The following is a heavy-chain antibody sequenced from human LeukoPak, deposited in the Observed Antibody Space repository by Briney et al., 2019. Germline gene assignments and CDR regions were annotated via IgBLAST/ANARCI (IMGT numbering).Heavy chain of an antibody. CDR1: GFTFDDYA. J-gene: IGHJ6*03. D-gene: IGHD2-2*01. Sequence: GGSLRLSCAASGFTFDDYAMHWVRQAPGKCLEWVSGISWNSGSIGYADSVKGRFTISRDNAKNSLYLQMNSLRDEDTALYYCANLGSAGCRRITSCSAYMDVWGKGTTVTVSS. CDR3: ANLGSAGCRRITSCSAYMDV. CDR2: ISWNSGSI. V-gene: IGHV3-9*01.